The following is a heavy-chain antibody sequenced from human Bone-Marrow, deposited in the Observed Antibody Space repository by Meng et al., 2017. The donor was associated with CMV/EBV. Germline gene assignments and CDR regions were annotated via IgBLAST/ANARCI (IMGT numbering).Heavy chain of an antibody. J-gene: IGHJ4*02. Sequence: GESLKISCAASGFTFSDYYMSWIRQAPGKGLEWVSYISSGSNIYYADSVKGRFTISRDNAKNSLYLQMNSLRAEDTAVYYCARGVVVAAILGYWGQGTLVTVSS. CDR2: ISSGSNI. CDR3: ARGVVVAAILGY. D-gene: IGHD2-15*01. V-gene: IGHV3-11*01. CDR1: GFTFSDYY.